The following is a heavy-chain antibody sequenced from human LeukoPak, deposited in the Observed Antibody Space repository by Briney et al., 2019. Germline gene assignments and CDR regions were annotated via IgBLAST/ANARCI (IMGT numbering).Heavy chain of an antibody. V-gene: IGHV3-23*01. Sequence: GGSLRLSCAASGFTFSTYAMSWVRQAPGKGLEWVSGISGSGDNTNYADSVKGRFTISRDNSKNTLSLQMSSLRVEDTAVYYCARDRSCTGGSCYMDVWGRGTTVTVSS. CDR2: ISGSGDNT. CDR1: GFTFSTYA. J-gene: IGHJ6*03. CDR3: ARDRSCTGGSCYMDV. D-gene: IGHD2-15*01.